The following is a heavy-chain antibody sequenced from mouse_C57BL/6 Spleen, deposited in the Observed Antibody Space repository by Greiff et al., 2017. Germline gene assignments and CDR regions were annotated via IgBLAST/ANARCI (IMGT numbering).Heavy chain of an antibody. J-gene: IGHJ2*01. CDR3: AREEVMDMVTPYFDY. Sequence: EVQGVESGAELVRPGSSVKMSCKTSGYTFTSYGINWVKQRPGQGLEWIGYIYIGNGYTEYNEKFKGKATLTSDTSSSTAYMQLSSLTSEDSAIYFCAREEVMDMVTPYFDYWGQGTTLTVSS. V-gene: IGHV1-58*01. CDR1: GYTFTSYG. D-gene: IGHD2-2*01. CDR2: IYIGNGYT.